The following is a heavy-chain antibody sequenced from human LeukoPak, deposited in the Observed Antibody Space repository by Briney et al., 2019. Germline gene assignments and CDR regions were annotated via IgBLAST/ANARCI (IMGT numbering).Heavy chain of an antibody. J-gene: IGHJ4*02. Sequence: GASVKVSCKASGYTFTSYAMHWVRQAPGQRLEWMGWINAGNGNTKYSQKFQGRVTITRDTSASTAYMELSSLRSEDTAVYYCAREVSVTSPLPYFDYWGQGTLVTVSS. D-gene: IGHD4-11*01. V-gene: IGHV1-3*01. CDR3: AREVSVTSPLPYFDY. CDR1: GYTFTSYA. CDR2: INAGNGNT.